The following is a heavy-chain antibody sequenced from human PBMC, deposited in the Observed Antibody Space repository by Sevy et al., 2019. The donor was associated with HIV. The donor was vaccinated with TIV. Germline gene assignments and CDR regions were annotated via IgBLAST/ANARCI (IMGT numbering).Heavy chain of an antibody. V-gene: IGHV3-15*01. CDR2: IKSKTDGGTT. CDR3: TTSLDYYYYMDV. Sequence: GGSLRLSCAASGFTFSNAWMSWVRQAPGKGLEWVGRIKSKTDGGTTDYAEPVKGRFTISRDDSKNTLYLQMNSLKTEDTAVYYCTTSLDYYYYMDVWGKGTTVTVSS. CDR1: GFTFSNAW. D-gene: IGHD3-16*01. J-gene: IGHJ6*03.